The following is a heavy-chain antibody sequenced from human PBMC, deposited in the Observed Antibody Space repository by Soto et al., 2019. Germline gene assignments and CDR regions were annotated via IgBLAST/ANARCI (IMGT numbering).Heavy chain of an antibody. J-gene: IGHJ4*02. D-gene: IGHD3-10*01. CDR3: AREGRVHYYGSGRRLYYFDY. CDR2: IYYSGST. CDR1: GGSISSGGYY. Sequence: QVQLQESGPGLVKPSQTLSLTCTVSGGSISSGGYYWSWIRQHPGKGLEWIGYIYYSGSTYYNPSLKSRVTISVDTSKNQFSLKLSSVTAADTAVYYCAREGRVHYYGSGRRLYYFDYWGQGTLVTVSS. V-gene: IGHV4-31*03.